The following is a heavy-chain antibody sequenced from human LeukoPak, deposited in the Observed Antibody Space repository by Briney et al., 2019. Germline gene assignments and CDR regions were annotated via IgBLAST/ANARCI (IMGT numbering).Heavy chain of an antibody. CDR2: IYPDGNT. J-gene: IGHJ4*02. Sequence: GGSLRLSCAASGFTVSSNYMNWVRQAPGKGLEWVSMIYPDGNTFYANSVKGRFTISRDNSKNTLDLQMSSLRAEDTAVYYCARAPGVLNWVSLIYYFDNWGQGTLVTVSS. CDR1: GFTVSSNY. D-gene: IGHD3-3*01. V-gene: IGHV3-66*01. CDR3: ARAPGVLNWVSLIYYFDN.